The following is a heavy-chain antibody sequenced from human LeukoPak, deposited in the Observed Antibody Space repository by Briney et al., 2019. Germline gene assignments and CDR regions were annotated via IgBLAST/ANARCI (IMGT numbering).Heavy chain of an antibody. CDR2: IRYDGSNK. V-gene: IGHV3-30*02. J-gene: IGHJ4*02. CDR1: GFTFSSYG. CDR3: AKDPSGSYYVVAPYFYYFDY. Sequence: GGSLRLSCAASGFTFSSYGMHWVRQAPGKGLEWVAFIRYDGSNKYYADSVKGRFTISRDNSKNTLYLQMNSLRAEDTAVYYCAKDPSGSYYVVAPYFYYFDYWGQGTLVTVSS. D-gene: IGHD1-26*01.